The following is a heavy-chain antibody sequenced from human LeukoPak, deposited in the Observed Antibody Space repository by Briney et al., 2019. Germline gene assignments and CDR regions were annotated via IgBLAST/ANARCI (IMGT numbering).Heavy chain of an antibody. D-gene: IGHD3-10*01. Sequence: GGSLRLSCVVSGFIFSSSEMNWVRQAPGKGLEWVANIKQDGSEKYYVDSVKGRFTISRDNAKNSLYLQMSSLRAEDTAVFYCAGNAGYGSSKFDYWGQGTLVIVSS. CDR3: AGNAGYGSSKFDY. CDR2: IKQDGSEK. J-gene: IGHJ4*02. V-gene: IGHV3-7*04. CDR1: GFIFSSSE.